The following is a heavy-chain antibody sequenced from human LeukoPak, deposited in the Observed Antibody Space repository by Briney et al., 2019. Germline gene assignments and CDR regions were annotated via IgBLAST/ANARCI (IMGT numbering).Heavy chain of an antibody. CDR3: ARVKWVYYFDY. CDR1: GGSISSNY. J-gene: IGHJ4*02. Sequence: SETLSLTCTVSGGSISSNYWSWIRQPPGKGLEWIGYIYYSGSTNYNPSLKSRVTISVDTSKNQFSLKLSSVTAADTAVYYCARVKWVYYFDYWGQGTLVTVSS. CDR2: IYYSGST. D-gene: IGHD3-22*01. V-gene: IGHV4-59*01.